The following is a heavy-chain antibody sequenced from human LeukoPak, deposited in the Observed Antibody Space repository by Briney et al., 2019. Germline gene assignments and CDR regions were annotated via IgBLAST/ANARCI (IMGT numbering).Heavy chain of an antibody. V-gene: IGHV4-34*01. CDR3: ARSYRWLQFYDYCYYVDV. CDR2: INHSGST. CDR1: GGSFSGYY. D-gene: IGHD5-24*01. J-gene: IGHJ6*03. Sequence: SETLSLTCAVYGGSFSGYYWSWIRQPPGKGLEWIGEINHSGSTNYNPSLKSRVTISVDTSKNQFSLKLSSVTAADTAVYCCARSYRWLQFYDYCYYVDVWGKGTTVSVSS.